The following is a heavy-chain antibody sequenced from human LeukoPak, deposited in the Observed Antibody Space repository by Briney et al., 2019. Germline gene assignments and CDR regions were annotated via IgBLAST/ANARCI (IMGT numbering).Heavy chain of an antibody. CDR1: GFTFSNYP. CDR3: ARDRVEIVVAGTVDC. D-gene: IGHD6-19*01. V-gene: IGHV3-30-3*01. CDR2: ISYDGSNE. Sequence: GGSLRLSCAASGFTFSNYPMHWVRQAPGKGLEWVAVISYDGSNEYYADSVKGRFTISRDNSKNTLYLQVNSLETEDTAVYYCARDRVEIVVAGTVDCWGQGTLVTVSS. J-gene: IGHJ4*02.